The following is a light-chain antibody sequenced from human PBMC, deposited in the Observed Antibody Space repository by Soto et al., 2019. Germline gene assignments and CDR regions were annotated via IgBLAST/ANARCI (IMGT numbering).Light chain of an antibody. CDR2: SNT. J-gene: IGLJ1*01. Sequence: QSALTQPPSASGTPGQTVTISCSGRSSNIGKNTVSWYQHLPGTAPKLLIYSNTQRPLGVPVRFSGSKSGTSASLAISGLQSDDEADYYCAVWDDSLYLFGNGTKVTAL. V-gene: IGLV1-44*01. CDR1: SSNIGKNT. CDR3: AVWDDSLYL.